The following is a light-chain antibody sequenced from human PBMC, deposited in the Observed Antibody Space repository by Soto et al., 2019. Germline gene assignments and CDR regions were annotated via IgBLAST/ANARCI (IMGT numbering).Light chain of an antibody. CDR1: QGIDTY. J-gene: IGKJ1*01. CDR2: ATS. V-gene: IGKV1-8*01. CDR3: QQDNSYPWT. Sequence: AIQMTQSPSSFSASVGDRVTITCRASQGIDTYLAWYQQKPGKAPRLLMYATSVLESGVPSRFSGSGSGTDYTLTISSLQSEDFATYYCQQDNSYPWTFGQGTKVDIK.